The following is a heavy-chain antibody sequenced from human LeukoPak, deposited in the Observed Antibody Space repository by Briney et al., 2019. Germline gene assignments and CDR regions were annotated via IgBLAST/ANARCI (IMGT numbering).Heavy chain of an antibody. J-gene: IGHJ5*02. CDR1: GGSISSYY. CDR3: ARDLGPTPSNWFDP. CDR2: IYYSGST. Sequence: PSETLSLTCTVSGGSISSYYWSWIRQPPGKGLEWIGYIYYSGSTNYNPSLKSRVTISVDTSKNQFSLKLSSVTAADTAVYYCARDLGPTPSNWFDPWGQGTLVTVSS. V-gene: IGHV4-59*01.